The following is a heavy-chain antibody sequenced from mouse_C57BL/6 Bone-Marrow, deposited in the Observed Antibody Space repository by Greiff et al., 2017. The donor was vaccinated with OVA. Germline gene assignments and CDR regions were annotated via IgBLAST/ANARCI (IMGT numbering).Heavy chain of an antibody. CDR2: IYPSDSET. CDR1: GYTFTSYW. Sequence: QVQLPQPGAELVRPGSSVKLSCKASGYTFTSYWMDWVKQRPGQGLEWIGNIYPSDSETHYNQKFKDKATLTVDKSSSTAYMQLSSLTSEDSAVYYCARVDYYAMDYWGQGTSVTVSS. V-gene: IGHV1-61*01. CDR3: ARVDYYAMDY. J-gene: IGHJ4*01.